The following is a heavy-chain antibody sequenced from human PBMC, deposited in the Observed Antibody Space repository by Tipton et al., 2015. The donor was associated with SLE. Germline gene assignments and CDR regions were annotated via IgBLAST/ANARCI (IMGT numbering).Heavy chain of an antibody. D-gene: IGHD3-16*01. V-gene: IGHV3-48*01. CDR2: ISSSGSVI. CDR3: GRDNYGLDY. CDR1: GFTFSSYG. Sequence: SLRLSCAASGFTFSSYGMHWIRQAPGKGLEWISYISSSGSVIYNADSVKGRFTISRDNSKKKLFLQMNSLRPEDTAVYYCGRDNYGLDYWGQGTLVTVSS. J-gene: IGHJ4*02.